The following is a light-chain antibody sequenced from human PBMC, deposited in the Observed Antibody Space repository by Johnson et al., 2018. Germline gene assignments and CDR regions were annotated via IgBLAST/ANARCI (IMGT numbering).Light chain of an antibody. J-gene: IGLJ1*01. Sequence: QSVLTQPPSVSAAPGQKVTISCSGSSSNIGNNYVSWYQQLPGTAPKLLIYENNKRPSGIPDRFSGSKSGTSATMGITGLQTGGEAYYYCGTWDSSLSAGNGFGTGTKVTVL. CDR1: SSNIGNNY. CDR2: ENN. V-gene: IGLV1-51*02. CDR3: GTWDSSLSAGNG.